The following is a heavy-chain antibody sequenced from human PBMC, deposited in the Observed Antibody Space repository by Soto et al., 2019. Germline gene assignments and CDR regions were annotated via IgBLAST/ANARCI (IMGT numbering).Heavy chain of an antibody. CDR3: ARLGAHYQSLEP. J-gene: IGHJ5*02. D-gene: IGHD2-2*01. CDR2: IYYGGAT. CDR1: GGSISPYY. Sequence: ASETLSLTCTVSGGSISPYYWTWVRQPPGKGLEWIGYIYYGGATSYNPSLMSRVTISLETSKSQISLRLSSMTAADTAIYYCARLGAHYQSLEPWGPGTLVTVSS. V-gene: IGHV4-59*08.